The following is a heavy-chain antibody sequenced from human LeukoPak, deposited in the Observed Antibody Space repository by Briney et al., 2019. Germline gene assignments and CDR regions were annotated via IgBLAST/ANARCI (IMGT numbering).Heavy chain of an antibody. CDR2: INSDGSST. V-gene: IGHV3-74*01. CDR3: TFSSYGDHVGVDAFDI. CDR1: GFTFRSYW. Sequence: GGSLRLSCAASGFTFRSYWMHWVRHAPGKGLVWVSRINSDGSSTNYADSMKGRFTISRDNAKNTVYLQMNSLSAEDTAMYYCTFSSYGDHVGVDAFDIWGQGTMVTVSS. J-gene: IGHJ3*02. D-gene: IGHD4-17*01.